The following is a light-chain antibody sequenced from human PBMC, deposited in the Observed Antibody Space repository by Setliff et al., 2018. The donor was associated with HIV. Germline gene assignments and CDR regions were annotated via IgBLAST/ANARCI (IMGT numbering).Light chain of an antibody. CDR1: SSDVGSYNL. CDR3: SSYASTNTLP. Sequence: QSVLTQPASVSGSPGQSITISCTGTSSDVGSYNLVSWYQQHPGKAHKLMIYEVRNRPSGVSNRFSGSKSGNTASLTISGLQAEDEADYYCSSYASTNTLPFGTGTKGTVL. V-gene: IGLV2-14*02. J-gene: IGLJ1*01. CDR2: EVR.